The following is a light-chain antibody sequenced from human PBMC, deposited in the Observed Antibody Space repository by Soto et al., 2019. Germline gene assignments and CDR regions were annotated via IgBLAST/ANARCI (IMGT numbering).Light chain of an antibody. V-gene: IGKV1-39*01. Sequence: DIQMTQSPSSLSASVGDRVTITCRASQSISSYLNWYQQKPGKAPKLLIYAASSLQSGVPSRFSGSGSGTDSTLTISSLQPEDFETYYCQQSYSTPVTFGGGTKWIS. CDR1: QSISSY. CDR3: QQSYSTPVT. CDR2: AAS. J-gene: IGKJ4*01.